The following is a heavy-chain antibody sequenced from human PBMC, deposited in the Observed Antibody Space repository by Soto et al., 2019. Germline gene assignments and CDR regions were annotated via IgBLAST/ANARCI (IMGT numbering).Heavy chain of an antibody. J-gene: IGHJ3*01. CDR3: ATRDSSGYYWAAFDF. V-gene: IGHV1-18*01. D-gene: IGHD3-22*01. Sequence: QVHLVQSGAEVKKPGASVKVSCKASGYTFTNYGINWVRQAPGQGLEWMGWISVYNGDTNFAQKLQGRVTMTTDTSTSTVYMDLRSLRSDDTAVYYCATRDSSGYYWAAFDFWGQGTMVTVSS. CDR2: ISVYNGDT. CDR1: GYTFTNYG.